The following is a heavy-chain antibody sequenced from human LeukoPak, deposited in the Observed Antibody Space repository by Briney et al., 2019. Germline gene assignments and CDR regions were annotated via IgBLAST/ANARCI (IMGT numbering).Heavy chain of an antibody. CDR2: IDWDDDK. CDR3: ARTNYGDYRNWFDP. D-gene: IGHD4-17*01. Sequence: SGPALVKPTQTLTPTCTFSGFSLSTNVMRVRWIRKPPGKALEWLARIDWDDDKFYSTSLKTRLTISKDTSKNQVVLTMTNMDPVDTATYYCARTNYGDYRNWFDPWGQGTLVTVSS. CDR1: GFSLSTNVMR. V-gene: IGHV2-70*04. J-gene: IGHJ5*02.